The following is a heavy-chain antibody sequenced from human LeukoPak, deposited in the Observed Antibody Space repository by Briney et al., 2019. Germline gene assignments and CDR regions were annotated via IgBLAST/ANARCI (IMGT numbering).Heavy chain of an antibody. D-gene: IGHD1-14*01. CDR2: ISSSSSTI. CDR3: ARSSRETTLRIAFDY. Sequence: GSLRLSCAASGFTFSSYSMNWVRQAPGKGLEWVSYISSSSSTIYYADSVKGRFTISRDNAKNSLYLQMNSLRAEDTAVYYCARSSRETTLRIAFDYWGRGTLVTVSS. CDR1: GFTFSSYS. V-gene: IGHV3-48*01. J-gene: IGHJ4*02.